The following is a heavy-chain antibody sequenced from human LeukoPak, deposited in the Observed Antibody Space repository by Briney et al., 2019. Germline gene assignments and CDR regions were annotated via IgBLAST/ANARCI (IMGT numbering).Heavy chain of an antibody. CDR1: GFTFSNYG. D-gene: IGHD3-9*01. CDR2: IWDDGTNK. V-gene: IGHV3-33*01. J-gene: IGHJ6*02. Sequence: GGSLRLSCAASGFTFSNYGMHWVRQAPGKGLEWVAVIWDDGTNKDYADSVKGRFTISRDNSKNTLYLQMNSLRAEDTAVYFCARDGHGDGILTGYSYFGMDVWGQGTTVTVSS. CDR3: ARDGHGDGILTGYSYFGMDV.